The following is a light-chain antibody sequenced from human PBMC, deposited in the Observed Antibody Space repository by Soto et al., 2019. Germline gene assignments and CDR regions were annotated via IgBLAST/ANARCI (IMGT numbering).Light chain of an antibody. CDR2: DAS. V-gene: IGKV3-11*01. Sequence: EIXLTQSPATLSLSPGERATLSCRASQSVSSYLAWYQQKPGQAPRLLIYDASNRATGIPARFSGSGSGTNFTLTISSLEPEDFAVYYCQQRSNWPRTFGQGTKVEIK. J-gene: IGKJ1*01. CDR1: QSVSSY. CDR3: QQRSNWPRT.